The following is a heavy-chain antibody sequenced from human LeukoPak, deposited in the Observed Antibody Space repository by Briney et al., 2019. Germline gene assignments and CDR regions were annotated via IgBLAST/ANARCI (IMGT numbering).Heavy chain of an antibody. V-gene: IGHV3-30*02. CDR1: GFNFSTYG. Sequence: PGGSLRLSCAASGFNFSTYGIHWVRQAPGKGLEWVAFIRSDGANEFYADSVKGRFTISRDNSKNSLYLHMGSLRPEDTAVYYCAILSTIFGVISVRGQGTLVTVSS. J-gene: IGHJ4*02. D-gene: IGHD3-3*01. CDR2: IRSDGANE. CDR3: AILSTIFGVISV.